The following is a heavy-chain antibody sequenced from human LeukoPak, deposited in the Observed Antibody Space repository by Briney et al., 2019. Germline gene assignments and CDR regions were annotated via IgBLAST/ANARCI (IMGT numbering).Heavy chain of an antibody. Sequence: SETLSLTCAVYGGSFSGYYWSWIRQPPGKGLEWIGEINHSGSTNYNPSLKSRVTISVDTSKNQFSLKLSSVTAADTAVYYCARDDTSSGWADAFDIWGQGTMVTVSS. J-gene: IGHJ3*02. CDR2: INHSGST. CDR3: ARDDTSSGWADAFDI. V-gene: IGHV4-34*01. CDR1: GGSFSGYY. D-gene: IGHD6-19*01.